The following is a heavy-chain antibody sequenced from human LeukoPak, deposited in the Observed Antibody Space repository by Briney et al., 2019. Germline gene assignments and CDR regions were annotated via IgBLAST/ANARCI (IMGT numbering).Heavy chain of an antibody. J-gene: IGHJ4*02. CDR1: GYTFNGYY. CDR2: LDPKSGGT. D-gene: IGHD1-26*01. CDR3: SRSIVGATPIDY. V-gene: IGHV1-2*02. Sequence: ASVKVSCKASGYTFNGYYIHWVRQAPGQGREWMGWLDPKSGGTNYAQKFQDRVTMTRDTSISTAYMELTRLRSDDSAVYYCSRSIVGATPIDYWGQGTLVTVSS.